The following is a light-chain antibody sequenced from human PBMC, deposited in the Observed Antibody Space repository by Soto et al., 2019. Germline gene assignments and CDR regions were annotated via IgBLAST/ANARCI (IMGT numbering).Light chain of an antibody. Sequence: DIKGSPSPSSLSEYVRDRVTITCQASQDISNYLNWYQQKPGKAPKLLIYDASNLETGVPSRFSGSGSGTDFTFTISSLQPEDIATYNCQQYDTPPGTFGQGTKVDIK. CDR3: QQYDTPPGT. J-gene: IGKJ1*01. CDR2: DAS. V-gene: IGKV1-33*01. CDR1: QDISNY.